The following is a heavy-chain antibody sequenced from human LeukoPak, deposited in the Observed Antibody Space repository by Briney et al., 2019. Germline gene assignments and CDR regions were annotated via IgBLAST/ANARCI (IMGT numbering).Heavy chain of an antibody. CDR1: GFTFSTAW. J-gene: IGHJ4*02. V-gene: IGHV3-30*03. Sequence: PGGSLRLSCAASGFTFSTAWMIWVRQAPGKGLEWVAVISYDGSNKYYADSVKGRFTISRDNSKNTLYLQMNSLRAEDTAVYYCARDDTVTIDYWGQGTLVTVSS. CDR2: ISYDGSNK. D-gene: IGHD4-11*01. CDR3: ARDDTVTIDY.